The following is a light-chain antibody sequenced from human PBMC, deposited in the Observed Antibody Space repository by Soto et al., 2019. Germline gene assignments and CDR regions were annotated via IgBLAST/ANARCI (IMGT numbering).Light chain of an antibody. CDR3: QLYGTSPIT. CDR2: GAS. J-gene: IGKJ5*01. CDR1: LSVSSS. Sequence: ETVLTQSPGTLSLSPGERATLSCRASLSVSSSLAWYQQKPGQAPRLLIYGASSRATGIPDRFSGSGSGTDFTLTISRLEPEDFAVFYCQLYGTSPITFGQGTRLEIK. V-gene: IGKV3-20*01.